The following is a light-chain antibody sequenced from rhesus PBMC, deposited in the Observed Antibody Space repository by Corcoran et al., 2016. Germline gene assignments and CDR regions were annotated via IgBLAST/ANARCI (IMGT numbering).Light chain of an antibody. Sequence: QAAPTQSPSVSGSPGQSGTFSCSGTSSDIGGYNRVSWYQHHPGTAPKLIVYEVIKRPSGGSDRFSGSKSDNTASLTISGLQAEDEADYYCSPYSSSNTYIFGTGTRLTVL. V-gene: IGLV2-13*03. CDR3: SPYSSSNTYI. CDR2: EVI. CDR1: SSDIGGYNR. J-gene: IGLJ1*01.